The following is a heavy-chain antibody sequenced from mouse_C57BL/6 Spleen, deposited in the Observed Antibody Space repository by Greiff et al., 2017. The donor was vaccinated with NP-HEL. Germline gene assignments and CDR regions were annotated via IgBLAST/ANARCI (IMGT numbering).Heavy chain of an antibody. V-gene: IGHV5-6*01. CDR1: GFTFSSYG. J-gene: IGHJ4*01. CDR3: ARSLYDYDGADYYAMDY. D-gene: IGHD2-4*01. Sequence: EVKLVESGGDLVKPGGSLKLSCAASGFTFSSYGMSWVRQTPDKRLEWVATISSGGSYTYYPDSVKGRFTISRDNAKNTLYLQMSSLKSEDTAMYYCARSLYDYDGADYYAMDYWGQGTSVTVSS. CDR2: ISSGGSYT.